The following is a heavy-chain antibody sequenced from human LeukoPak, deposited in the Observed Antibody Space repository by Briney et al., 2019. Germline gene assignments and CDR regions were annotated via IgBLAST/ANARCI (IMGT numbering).Heavy chain of an antibody. J-gene: IGHJ4*02. CDR3: ARGDFDY. CDR2: IIISSSTI. V-gene: IGHV3-48*01. Sequence: GGSLRLSCAASGFTFSNYNMNWVRQAPGKGLEWVSYIIISSSTIYYADSVKGRFTISRDNAKNSLYLQMNSLRADDTAVYYCARGDFDYWGQGTLVTVSS. CDR1: GFTFSNYN.